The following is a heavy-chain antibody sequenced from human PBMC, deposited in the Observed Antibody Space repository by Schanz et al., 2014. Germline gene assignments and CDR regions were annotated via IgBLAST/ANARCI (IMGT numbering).Heavy chain of an antibody. CDR2: IRFDASHK. D-gene: IGHD6-13*01. CDR1: GFSFSGSG. V-gene: IGHV3-30*02. Sequence: QVQLVESGGGVVQPGGSLRLSCAASGFSFSGSGMHWVRQAPGEGLEWGAFIRFDASHKYYADSVKGRFTISRDNSQNPLIMHLGTLSAADTAMFYCARDMTIAPAWGQGTLVTVSS. J-gene: IGHJ5*02. CDR3: ARDMTIAPA.